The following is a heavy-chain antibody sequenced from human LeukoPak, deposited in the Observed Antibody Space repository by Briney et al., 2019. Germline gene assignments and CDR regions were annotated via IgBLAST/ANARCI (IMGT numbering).Heavy chain of an antibody. CDR2: INHVGIT. V-gene: IGHV4-34*01. D-gene: IGHD3-3*01. J-gene: IGHJ4*02. CDR3: ARKGLRPLEWLSEYFFDY. Sequence: SETLSLTCAVYGESFDGYYWSWIRQSPGKGLEWIGHINHVGITNHNPSLKSRVTISVDTSKNQFTLKVRSVTAADTGGYFCARKGLRPLEWLSEYFFDYWGQGTLVSVAS. CDR1: GESFDGYY.